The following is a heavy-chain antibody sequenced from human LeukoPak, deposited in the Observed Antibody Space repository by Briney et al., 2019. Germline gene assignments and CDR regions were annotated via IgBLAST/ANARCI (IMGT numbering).Heavy chain of an antibody. CDR3: ARGPGPYSSSFDY. CDR2: INHSGST. D-gene: IGHD6-13*01. Sequence: SETLSLTCAVYGGSFSGYYWSWIRQPPGKGLEWIGEINHSGSTNYNTSLKSRVTISVDTSKNQFSLKLSSVTAADTAVYYCARGPGPYSSSFDYWGQGTLVTVSS. V-gene: IGHV4-34*01. CDR1: GGSFSGYY. J-gene: IGHJ4*02.